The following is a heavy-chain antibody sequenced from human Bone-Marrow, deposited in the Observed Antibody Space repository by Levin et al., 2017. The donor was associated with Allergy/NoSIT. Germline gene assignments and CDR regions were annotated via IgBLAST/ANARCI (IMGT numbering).Heavy chain of an antibody. V-gene: IGHV3-66*01. Sequence: PGGPLRLSCAVSGFTVYNNYMSWVRQAPGKGLEWVSLIYSGGTTQNADSVKGRFTISRDSSKNTLYLQMNSLTPEDTAMYYCARNVPLTANGYWGQGTLVTVSS. CDR2: IYSGGTT. CDR1: GFTVYNNY. CDR3: ARNVPLTANGY. D-gene: IGHD2-8*01. J-gene: IGHJ4*02.